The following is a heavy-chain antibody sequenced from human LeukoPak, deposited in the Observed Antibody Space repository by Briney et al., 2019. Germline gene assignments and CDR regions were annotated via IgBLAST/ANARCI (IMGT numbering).Heavy chain of an antibody. CDR3: ARDRSGDSGSYFDY. CDR2: IDGDGRIT. Sequence: GGSLRLSCAASGFTFSSYWMHWVRQVPGQGLVWVSHIDGDGRITNYGDSVKGRFTISRDNAKNILYLQMNSLRAEDTAVYYCARDRSGDSGSYFDYWGQGTLVTVSS. J-gene: IGHJ4*02. D-gene: IGHD1-26*01. CDR1: GFTFSSYW. V-gene: IGHV3-74*01.